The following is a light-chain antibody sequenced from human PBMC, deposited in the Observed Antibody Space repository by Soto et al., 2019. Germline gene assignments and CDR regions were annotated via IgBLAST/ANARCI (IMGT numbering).Light chain of an antibody. CDR2: GAS. J-gene: IGKJ1*01. Sequence: EIVLTQSPGTLSLSPGERATLSCRASQSVSSSYLAWYQQKPGQAPRLLIYGASSRATGIPDRFSGSGSGTDFTLTISRLETEDFAGDYCQQYGSSPQAFGQGTKVEIK. V-gene: IGKV3-20*01. CDR3: QQYGSSPQA. CDR1: QSVSSSY.